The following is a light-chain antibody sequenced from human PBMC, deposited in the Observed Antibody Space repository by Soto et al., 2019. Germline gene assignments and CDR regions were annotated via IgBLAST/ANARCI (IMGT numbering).Light chain of an antibody. CDR2: AAS. Sequence: EIVMTQSPATLSVSPGERATLSCRASQSVNRNLAWYQQKPGQAPRLLIYAASARATGIPARLSGGGSGTELTLTISSLQSEDFAVYYCQQYNNWPTFGGGTKVDIK. V-gene: IGKV3-15*01. J-gene: IGKJ4*01. CDR3: QQYNNWPT. CDR1: QSVNRN.